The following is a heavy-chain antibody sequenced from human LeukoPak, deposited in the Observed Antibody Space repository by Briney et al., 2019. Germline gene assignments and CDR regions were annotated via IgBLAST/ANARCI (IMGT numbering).Heavy chain of an antibody. J-gene: IGHJ4*02. CDR2: ISGDSGGT. Sequence: GGSLRLSCAASGFSFSNSAMSWVRQAPGKGLEWVSGISGDSGGTNYADSVKGRFTISRDNSKNTLYLQMNSLRAEDTAAYYCAKDGGPTVFYYFDSWGQGSLVTVSS. CDR3: AKDGGPTVFYYFDS. V-gene: IGHV3-23*01. D-gene: IGHD1-1*01. CDR1: GFSFSNSA.